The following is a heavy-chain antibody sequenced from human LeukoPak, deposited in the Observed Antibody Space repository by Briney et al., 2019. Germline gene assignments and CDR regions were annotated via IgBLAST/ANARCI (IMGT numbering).Heavy chain of an antibody. D-gene: IGHD3-22*01. CDR1: GYTFTGYC. J-gene: IGHJ4*02. CDR3: AREYYYDKGLGY. Sequence: GASVKVSCKASGYTFTGYCMHWVRQAPGQGLEWMGWINPNSGGTNYAQKFQGWVTMTRDTSISTAYMELSRLRSDDTAVYYCAREYYYDKGLGYWGQGTLVTVSS. CDR2: INPNSGGT. V-gene: IGHV1-2*04.